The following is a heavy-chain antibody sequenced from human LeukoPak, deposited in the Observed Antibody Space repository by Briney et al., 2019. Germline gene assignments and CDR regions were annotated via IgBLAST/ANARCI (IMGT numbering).Heavy chain of an antibody. CDR1: GFTFDDYG. Sequence: PGGSLRPSCAASGFTFDDYGMSWVRQAPGKGLEWVSGINWNGGSTGYADSLKGRFTISRDNAKNSLYLQMNSLRAEDTALYYCARGYGSGEDGDYWGQGTLVTVSS. CDR3: ARGYGSGEDGDY. CDR2: INWNGGST. J-gene: IGHJ4*02. V-gene: IGHV3-20*04. D-gene: IGHD3-10*01.